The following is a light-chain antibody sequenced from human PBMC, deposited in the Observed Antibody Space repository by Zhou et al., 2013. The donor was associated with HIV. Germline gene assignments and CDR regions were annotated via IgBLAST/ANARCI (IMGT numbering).Light chain of an antibody. CDR3: LQHNSYPYS. CDR2: EAS. CDR1: QSINNY. Sequence: IQLTQSPSSLSASVGDRVTITCRASQSINNYLAWYQHKPGNVPNLLIYEASTLYSGVPSRFSGSGSVTEFTLTISSLQPEDFATYYCLQHNSYPYSFGQGTKLEIK. V-gene: IGKV1-9*01. J-gene: IGKJ2*03.